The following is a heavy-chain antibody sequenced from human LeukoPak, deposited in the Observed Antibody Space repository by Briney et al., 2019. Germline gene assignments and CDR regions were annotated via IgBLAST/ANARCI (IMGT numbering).Heavy chain of an antibody. V-gene: IGHV3-30*04. J-gene: IGHJ5*02. CDR1: GFTFSSYA. CDR2: ISYDGSNK. D-gene: IGHD1-1*01. CDR3: ARGKSGSTSNWFDP. Sequence: PGRSLRLSCAASGFTFSSYAMHWVRQAPGKGLEWVAVISYDGSNKYYADSVKGRFTISRDNSKNTLYLQMNSLRAEDTAVYYCARGKSGSTSNWFDPWGQGTLVTVSS.